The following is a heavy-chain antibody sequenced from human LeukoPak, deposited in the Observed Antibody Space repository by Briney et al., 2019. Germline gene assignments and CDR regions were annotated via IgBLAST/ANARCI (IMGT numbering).Heavy chain of an antibody. V-gene: IGHV3-53*01. CDR3: ARVSVGAFDI. CDR2: IYSGGST. CDR1: GFTVSSNY. J-gene: IGHJ3*02. Sequence: GGSLRLSCAASGFTVSSNYMSWVRQAPGKGLEWVSVIYSGGSTYYADSVKGRFTISRDNAKNSLYLQMNSLRAEDTAVFYCARVSVGAFDIWGQGTMVTVSS.